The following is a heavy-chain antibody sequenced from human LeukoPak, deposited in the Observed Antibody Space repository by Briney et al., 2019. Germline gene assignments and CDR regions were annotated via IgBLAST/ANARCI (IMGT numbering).Heavy chain of an antibody. J-gene: IGHJ4*02. V-gene: IGHV3-21*01. D-gene: IGHD3-22*01. CDR2: ISSSSSYI. CDR3: ARSYDSSGLIFDY. CDR1: GFTFSSYS. Sequence: GGSLRLSCAASGFTFSSYSMNWVRQAPGKGLEWVSSISSSSSYIYYTDSVKGRFTISRDNAKNSLYLQMNSLRAEDTAVYYCARSYDSSGLIFDYWGQGTLVTVSS.